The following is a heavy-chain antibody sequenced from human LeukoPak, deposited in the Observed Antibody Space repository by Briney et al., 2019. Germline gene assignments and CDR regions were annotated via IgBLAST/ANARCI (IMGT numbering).Heavy chain of an antibody. J-gene: IGHJ3*02. CDR3: ASQELRLDAFDI. Sequence: SETLSLTCTVSGGSISIGDYYWSWIRQPPGKGLEWIGYIYYSGSTYYNPSLKSRVTISVDTSKNQFSLKLSSVTAADTAVYYCASQELRLDAFDIWGQGTMVTVSS. CDR2: IYYSGST. D-gene: IGHD1-7*01. V-gene: IGHV4-30-4*01. CDR1: GGSISIGDYY.